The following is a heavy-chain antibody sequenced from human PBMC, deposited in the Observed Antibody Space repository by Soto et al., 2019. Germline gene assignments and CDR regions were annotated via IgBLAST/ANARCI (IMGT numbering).Heavy chain of an antibody. CDR3: ARDWGSDY. V-gene: IGHV3-7*03. CDR2: IKQDGSEK. CDR1: GFTFSSYW. D-gene: IGHD7-27*01. Sequence: GGSLRLSCAASGFTFSSYWMSWVRQAPGKGLEWVANIKQDGSEKYYVDSVKGRITISRDNAKKSLYLQMTSLSADDTAVYYCARDWGSDYWGQGTLVTVSS. J-gene: IGHJ4*02.